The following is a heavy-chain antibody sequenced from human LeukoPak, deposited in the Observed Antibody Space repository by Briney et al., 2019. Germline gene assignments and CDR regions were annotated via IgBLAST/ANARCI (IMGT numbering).Heavy chain of an antibody. CDR1: GGSISSGSYY. CDR3: AREGIRIFGVVIPGWFDP. CDR2: IYTSGST. D-gene: IGHD3-3*01. J-gene: IGHJ5*02. V-gene: IGHV4-61*02. Sequence: SETLSLTCTVSGGSISSGSYYWSWIRQPAGKGLEWIGRIYTSGSTNYNPSLKSRVTISVDTSKNQFSLKLSSVTAADTAVYYCAREGIRIFGVVIPGWFDPWGQGTLVTVSS.